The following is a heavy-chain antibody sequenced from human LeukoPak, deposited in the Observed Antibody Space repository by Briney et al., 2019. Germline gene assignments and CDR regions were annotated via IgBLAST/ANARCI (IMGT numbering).Heavy chain of an antibody. J-gene: IGHJ5*02. V-gene: IGHV4-34*01. D-gene: IGHD2-2*01. CDR1: GGSFSGYY. Sequence: SETLSLTCAVYGGSFSGYYWSWIRQPPGKGLEWIGEINHSGSTNYNPSLKSRVTISVDTSKNQFSLKLSSVTAADTAVYYCARRRKGYCSSTSCYGRYWFDPWGQGTLVTVSS. CDR2: INHSGST. CDR3: ARRRKGYCSSTSCYGRYWFDP.